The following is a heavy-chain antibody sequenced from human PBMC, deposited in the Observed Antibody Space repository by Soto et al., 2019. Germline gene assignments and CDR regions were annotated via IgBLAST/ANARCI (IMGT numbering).Heavy chain of an antibody. V-gene: IGHV3-33*01. Sequence: QVQLVESGGGVVQPGRSLRLSCAASGFTFSSYGMHWVRQAPGKGLEWVAVIWYDGSNKYYADSVKGRFTISRDNSKNTLYLQSNSLRAEDTAVYYCAREYAGSGYDLDYYYGMDVWGQGTTVTVSS. CDR3: AREYAGSGYDLDYYYGMDV. CDR2: IWYDGSNK. J-gene: IGHJ6*02. D-gene: IGHD5-12*01. CDR1: GFTFSSYG.